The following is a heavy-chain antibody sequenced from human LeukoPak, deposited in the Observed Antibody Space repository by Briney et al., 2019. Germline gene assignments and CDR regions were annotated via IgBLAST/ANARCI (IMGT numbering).Heavy chain of an antibody. CDR1: GGSFSGYY. Sequence: SSETLSLTCAVYGGSFSGYYWSWTRQPPGKGLEWIGEINHSGSTNYNPSLKSRVTISVDTSKNQFSLKLSSVTAADTAVYYCARGRYYYDSSGYRTSADFDYWGQGTLVTVSS. V-gene: IGHV4-34*01. J-gene: IGHJ4*02. CDR2: INHSGST. CDR3: ARGRYYYDSSGYRTSADFDY. D-gene: IGHD3-22*01.